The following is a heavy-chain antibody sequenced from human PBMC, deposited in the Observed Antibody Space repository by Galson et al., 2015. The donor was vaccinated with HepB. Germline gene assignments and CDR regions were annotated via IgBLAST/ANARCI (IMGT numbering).Heavy chain of an antibody. CDR3: AREKRLTDYYGSGGFDY. D-gene: IGHD3-10*01. CDR1: GDSVSSNSAA. CDR2: TYYRSKWYN. J-gene: IGHJ4*02. Sequence: CAISGDSVSSNSAAWNWIRQSPSRGLEWLGRTYYRSKWYNDYAVSVKSRITINPDTSKNQFSLQLNSVTPEDTAVYYCAREKRLTDYYGSGGFDYWGQGTLVTVSS. V-gene: IGHV6-1*01.